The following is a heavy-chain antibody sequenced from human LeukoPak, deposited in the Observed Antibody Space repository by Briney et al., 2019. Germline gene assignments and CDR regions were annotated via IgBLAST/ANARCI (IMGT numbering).Heavy chain of an antibody. V-gene: IGHV1-69*04. CDR1: GGTFSSYA. Sequence: SVKVSCKASGGTFSSYAISWVRQAPGQGLEWMGRIIPIFGIANYAQKFQGRVTITADKSTSTAYMELSSLRSEDTAVYYCARAPRGLELSKWCDPWRQGTLVSVSS. CDR2: IIPIFGIA. J-gene: IGHJ5*02. D-gene: IGHD1-7*01. CDR3: ARAPRGLELSKWCDP.